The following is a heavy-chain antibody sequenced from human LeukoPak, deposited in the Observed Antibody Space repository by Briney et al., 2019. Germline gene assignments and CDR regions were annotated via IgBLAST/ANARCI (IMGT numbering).Heavy chain of an antibody. J-gene: IGHJ4*02. CDR1: GFTFSRST. V-gene: IGHV3-30*03. CDR3: ARGRPHGNDY. Sequence: PGGSLRLSCVVSGFTFSRSTMHWVRQAPGKGPEWVAVVSKDGSIDSYADSVKGRFSISRDNAKNTLYLQMNSLRVEDTAVYYCARGRPHGNDYWGQGTLVTVSS. CDR2: VSKDGSID. D-gene: IGHD4-23*01.